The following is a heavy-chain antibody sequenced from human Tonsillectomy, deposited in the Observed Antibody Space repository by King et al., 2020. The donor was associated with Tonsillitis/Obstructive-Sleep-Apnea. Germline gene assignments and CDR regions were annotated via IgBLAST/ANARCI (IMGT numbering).Heavy chain of an antibody. CDR1: GFTVSSNY. CDR2: IYSGGST. D-gene: IGHD3-10*01. CDR3: ARDKDYGSGSYFHYYYYMDV. J-gene: IGHJ6*03. Sequence: VQLVESGGGLIQPGGSLRLSCAASGFTVSSNYMSWVRQAPGKGLEWVSVIYSGGSTYYADSVKARFTISRDKSKNTLYLQMNSLRAEDTAVYYCARDKDYGSGSYFHYYYYMDVWGKGTTVTVSS. V-gene: IGHV3-53*01.